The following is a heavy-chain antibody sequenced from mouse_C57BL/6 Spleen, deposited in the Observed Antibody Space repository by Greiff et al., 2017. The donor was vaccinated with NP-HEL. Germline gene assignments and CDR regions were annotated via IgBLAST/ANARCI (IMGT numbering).Heavy chain of an antibody. Sequence: EVQLQQSVAELVRPGASVKLSCTASGFNIKNTYMHWVKQRPEQGLEWIGKIDPANGNTKYAPKFQGKATITADTSSNTAYLHLSSLTSEDTAIYYCARWEAQARDYFDYWGQGTTLTVSS. CDR2: IDPANGNT. D-gene: IGHD3-2*02. CDR1: GFNIKNTY. V-gene: IGHV14-3*01. J-gene: IGHJ2*01. CDR3: ARWEAQARDYFDY.